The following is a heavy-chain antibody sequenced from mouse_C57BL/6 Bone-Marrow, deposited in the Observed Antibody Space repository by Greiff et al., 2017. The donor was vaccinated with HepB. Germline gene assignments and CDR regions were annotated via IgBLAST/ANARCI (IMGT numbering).Heavy chain of an antibody. Sequence: DVQLQESGPGLVKPSQTVFLTCTVTGISITTGNYRWSWIRQFPGNKLEWIGYIYYSGTITYNPSLTSRTTITSDTPKNQFFLEMNSLTAEDTATYYCAREGTWDAMDYWGQGTSVTVSS. V-gene: IGHV3-5*01. CDR3: AREGTWDAMDY. J-gene: IGHJ4*01. D-gene: IGHD4-1*01. CDR1: GISITTGNYR. CDR2: IYYSGTI.